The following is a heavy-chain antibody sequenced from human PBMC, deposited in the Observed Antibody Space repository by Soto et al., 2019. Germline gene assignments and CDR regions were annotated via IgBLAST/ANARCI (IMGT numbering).Heavy chain of an antibody. CDR1: GFTFSSYS. V-gene: IGHV3-48*01. CDR3: ARGGYDVWSGYYPLYYYYYMDV. CDR2: ISSSSSTI. J-gene: IGHJ6*03. Sequence: EVQLVESGGGLVQPGGSLRLSCAASGFTFSSYSMNWVRQAPRKGLEWVSYISSSSSTIYYADSVKGRFTISRDSAKNSLYLQMNSLRADDTAVYYCARGGYDVWSGYYPLYYYYYMDVWGKGTTVAVSS. D-gene: IGHD3-3*01.